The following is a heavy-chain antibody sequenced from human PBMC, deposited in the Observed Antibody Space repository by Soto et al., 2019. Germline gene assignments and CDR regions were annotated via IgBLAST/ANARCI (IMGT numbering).Heavy chain of an antibody. CDR3: VRGVVVAATNSFDP. J-gene: IGHJ5*02. Sequence: SETLSLTCAVSGGTISSYYWSWIRQPAGKGLEWIGRIYTSGTTNYNPSLKSRVTMSVDTSKNQFSLQLSSVTAADTAVYYCVRGVVVAATNSFDPWGQGTLVTVSS. CDR1: GGTISSYY. D-gene: IGHD2-15*01. V-gene: IGHV4-4*07. CDR2: IYTSGTT.